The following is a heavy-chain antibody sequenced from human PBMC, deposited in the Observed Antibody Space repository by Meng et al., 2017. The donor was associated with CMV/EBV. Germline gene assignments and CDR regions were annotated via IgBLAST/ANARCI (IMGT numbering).Heavy chain of an antibody. D-gene: IGHD3-10*01. CDR1: GFTFSSYA. Sequence: GESLKISCAASGFTFSSYAMHWVRQAPGKGLEWVAVISYVGSNRYYADSVKGRFTISRDNSKNTLYLQMNSLRAEDTAMYYCARVTASSRTGSYYNGNYWGQGTLVIVSS. CDR3: ARVTASSRTGSYYNGNY. CDR2: ISYVGSNR. V-gene: IGHV3-30-3*01. J-gene: IGHJ4*02.